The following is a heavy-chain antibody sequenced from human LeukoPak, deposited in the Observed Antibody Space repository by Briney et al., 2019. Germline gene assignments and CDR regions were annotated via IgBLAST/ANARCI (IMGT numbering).Heavy chain of an antibody. CDR2: IYYSGST. D-gene: IGHD2-2*01. V-gene: IGHV4-39*01. Sequence: TPSETLSLTCTVSGGTISSSSYYWGWIRQPPGEGLDWTGSIYYSGSTYYNPSLKSRVTISVDTSKNQFSLKLSSVTAADTAVYYCARQGQYCSSTSCYRDLSHFDYWGQGTLVTVSS. J-gene: IGHJ4*02. CDR1: GGTISSSSYY. CDR3: ARQGQYCSSTSCYRDLSHFDY.